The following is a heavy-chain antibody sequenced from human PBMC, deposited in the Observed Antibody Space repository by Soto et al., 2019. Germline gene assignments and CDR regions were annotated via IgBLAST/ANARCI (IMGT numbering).Heavy chain of an antibody. Sequence: QVQLQESGPGLVKPSQTLSLTCTVSGGSISSGGYYWSWIRQHPGKRLEWIGYIYYSGSTYYNPSLKRRVTISVDTSKNQFSLKLSSVTAADTAVYYCARDRNCSGGSCYGVFDYWGEGTLVTVSS. D-gene: IGHD2-15*01. CDR1: GGSISSGGYY. CDR2: IYYSGST. J-gene: IGHJ4*02. V-gene: IGHV4-31*03. CDR3: ARDRNCSGGSCYGVFDY.